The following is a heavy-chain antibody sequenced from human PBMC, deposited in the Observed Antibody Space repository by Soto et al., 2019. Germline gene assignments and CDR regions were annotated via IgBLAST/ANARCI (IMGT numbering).Heavy chain of an antibody. CDR2: ISAYNGNT. CDR3: ARGPRYSTLGY. D-gene: IGHD6-13*01. V-gene: IGHV1-18*01. CDR1: GYTFTSYG. J-gene: IGHJ4*02. Sequence: ASVKVSCKASGYTFTSYGISWVRQAPGQGLEWMGWISAYNGNTNYAQKLQGRVTMTTDTSTSTANMELRSLRSDETAVYYWARGPRYSTLGYWGQGTLVTVSS.